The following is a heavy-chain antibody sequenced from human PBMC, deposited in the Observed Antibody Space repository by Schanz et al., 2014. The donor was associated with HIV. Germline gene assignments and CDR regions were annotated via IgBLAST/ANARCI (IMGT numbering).Heavy chain of an antibody. CDR1: GFTFSSYG. D-gene: IGHD1-20*01. V-gene: IGHV3-30*03. CDR2: TSYDGTKK. CDR3: ARDYHWNWFDP. Sequence: VQLLDSGGGLVQPGGSLRLSCAVSGFTFSSYGMHWVRQAPGKGLEWVAVTSYDGTKKHYADSVKGRFTISRDNSKNSLSLLIKSLRADDAAVYYCARDYHWNWFDPWGQGTLVTVSS. J-gene: IGHJ5*02.